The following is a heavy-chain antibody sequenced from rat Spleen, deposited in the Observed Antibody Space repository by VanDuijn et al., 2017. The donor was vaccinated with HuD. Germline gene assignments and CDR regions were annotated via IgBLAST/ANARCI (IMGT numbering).Heavy chain of an antibody. V-gene: IGHV5-29*01. CDR3: ARRYYGLFDY. CDR2: ISDDGSNT. J-gene: IGHJ2*01. CDR1: GFTFSDYF. Sequence: EVQLVESGGGLVQPGRSLKLSCAASGFTFSDYFMAWVRQVPTKGLEWVATISDDGSNTYYRDSVKGRFTISRDNAKSTLYLQMDILRSEYTATYYCARRYYGLFDYWGQGVMVTVSS. D-gene: IGHD1-7*01.